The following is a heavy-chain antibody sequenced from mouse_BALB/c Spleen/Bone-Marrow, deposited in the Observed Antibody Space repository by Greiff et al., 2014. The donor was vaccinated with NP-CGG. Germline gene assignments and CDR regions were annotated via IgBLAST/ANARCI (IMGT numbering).Heavy chain of an antibody. CDR1: GYTFTSYV. D-gene: IGHD2-10*02. V-gene: IGHV1-14*01. J-gene: IGHJ4*01. CDR2: INPYNDGT. CDR3: ARKVWYYAMDY. Sequence: QLQQSGPELVKPGASVKMSCKASGYTFTSYVMHWVKQKPGQGLEWIGCINPYNDGTKYNEKFKGKATLTSDKSSSTAYMELSSLTSEDSAVYYCARKVWYYAMDYWGQGTSVTVSS.